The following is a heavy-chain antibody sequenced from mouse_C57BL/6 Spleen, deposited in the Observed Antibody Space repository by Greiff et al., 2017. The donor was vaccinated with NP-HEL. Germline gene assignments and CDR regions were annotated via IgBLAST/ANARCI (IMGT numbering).Heavy chain of an antibody. J-gene: IGHJ3*01. CDR1: GFTFSDAW. CDR3: TRGYGNYHVFAY. D-gene: IGHD2-1*01. CDR2: IRNKATNHAT. Sequence: EVKLMESGGGLVQPGGSMKLSCAASGFTFSDAWMDWVRQSPEKGLEWVAEIRNKATNHATYYAESVKGRFTISRDDSKSSVYLQMNSLRAEDTGIYYCTRGYGNYHVFAYWGQGTLVTVSA. V-gene: IGHV6-6*01.